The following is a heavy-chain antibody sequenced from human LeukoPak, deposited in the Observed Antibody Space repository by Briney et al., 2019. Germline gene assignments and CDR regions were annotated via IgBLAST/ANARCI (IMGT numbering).Heavy chain of an antibody. V-gene: IGHV3-33*01. J-gene: IGHJ4*02. CDR3: AGGSGISDF. Sequence: GGSLRLSCAASGFTFSNYGMHWVRQAPGKGLEWVALILHDGSNKYYADSVKGRFTISRDNSKNTLYLQMNSLRAEDTAVYYCAGGSGISDFWGQGTLVTVSS. D-gene: IGHD1-26*01. CDR1: GFTFSNYG. CDR2: ILHDGSNK.